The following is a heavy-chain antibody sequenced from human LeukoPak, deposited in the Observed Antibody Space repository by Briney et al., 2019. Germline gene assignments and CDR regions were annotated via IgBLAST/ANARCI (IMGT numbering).Heavy chain of an antibody. Sequence: GGSLRLSCAASGFTFSNYATTWVRQAPGKGLEWVSSISDSAGATYYADSVRGRFTISRDNSGSTLYLQINSLRADDTAVYYCAKGGTTAWTAVDYWGQGTLVTVSS. J-gene: IGHJ4*02. CDR1: GFTFSNYA. D-gene: IGHD1-7*01. V-gene: IGHV3-23*01. CDR2: ISDSAGAT. CDR3: AKGGTTAWTAVDY.